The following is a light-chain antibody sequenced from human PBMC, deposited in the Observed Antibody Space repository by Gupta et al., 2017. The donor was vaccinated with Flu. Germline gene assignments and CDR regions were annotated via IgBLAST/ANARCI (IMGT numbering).Light chain of an antibody. J-gene: IGLJ3*02. CDR1: DIASKS. CDR2: NDN. V-gene: IGLV3-21*02. Sequence: GQTARINCGGNDIASKSVHWYQQKPGQAPVLIVYNDNDRPSGIPERFSGSNSGNTATLTISRVEAGDEADYYCQVWDSGTDHWVFGGGIKLTVL. CDR3: QVWDSGTDHWV.